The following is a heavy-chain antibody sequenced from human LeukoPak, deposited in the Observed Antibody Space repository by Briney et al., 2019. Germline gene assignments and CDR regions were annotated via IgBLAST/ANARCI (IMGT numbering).Heavy chain of an antibody. Sequence: SETLSLTCTVSGGSISSGGYCWSWIRQHPGKGLEWIGYIYYSGSTYYNPSLKSRVTISVDTSKNQFSLKLSSVTAADTAVYYCARERGITPTGYYYMDVWGKGTTVTVSS. CDR3: ARERGITPTGYYYMDV. CDR1: GGSISSGGYC. CDR2: IYYSGST. D-gene: IGHD3-16*01. V-gene: IGHV4-31*02. J-gene: IGHJ6*03.